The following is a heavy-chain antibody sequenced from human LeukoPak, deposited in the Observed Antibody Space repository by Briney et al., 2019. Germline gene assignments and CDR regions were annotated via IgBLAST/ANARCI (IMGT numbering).Heavy chain of an antibody. J-gene: IGHJ4*02. Sequence: PSETLCLTCTVSGGSISSYYWSWIRQPPGKGLEGIGYINYSGSTNYSPSLKSRVTISVDTSKNQLSLKLSSVTAADTAVYYCARHRYYYGSGSLAYFDYWGLGTLVTVSS. CDR1: GGSISSYY. D-gene: IGHD3-10*01. CDR3: ARHRYYYGSGSLAYFDY. V-gene: IGHV4-59*08. CDR2: INYSGST.